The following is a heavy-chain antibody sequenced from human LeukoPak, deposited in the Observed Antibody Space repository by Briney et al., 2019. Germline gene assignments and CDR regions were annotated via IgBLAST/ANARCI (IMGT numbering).Heavy chain of an antibody. D-gene: IGHD3-9*01. J-gene: IGHJ4*02. V-gene: IGHV4-59*08. Sequence: ASETLSLTCTVSGGAISSYYWSWIRQPPGKGLEWIGYLYYSGSTNYNPSLKSRVTISVDTSKNQFSLKLSSVTAADTAVYYCASQRYRAYEILDYWGQGTLVTVSS. CDR1: GGAISSYY. CDR3: ASQRYRAYEILDY. CDR2: LYYSGST.